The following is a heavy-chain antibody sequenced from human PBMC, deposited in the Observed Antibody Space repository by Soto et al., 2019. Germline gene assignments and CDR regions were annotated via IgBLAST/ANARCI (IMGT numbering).Heavy chain of an antibody. J-gene: IGHJ4*02. Sequence: SLTCTVSGGSLSSYWWSWIRQPPGKGLEWIGYIYYTGSTNYNPSLKSRVTISLDASKNQFSLKLNSATAADTAVYYCARGPGASGTYHYFFDYWGPGTLVTVSS. CDR3: ARGPGASGTYHYFFDY. V-gene: IGHV4-59*01. D-gene: IGHD3-10*01. CDR1: GGSLSSYW. CDR2: IYYTGST.